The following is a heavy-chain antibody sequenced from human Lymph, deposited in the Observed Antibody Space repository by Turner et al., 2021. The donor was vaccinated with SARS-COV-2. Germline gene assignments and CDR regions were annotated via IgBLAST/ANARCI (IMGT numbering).Heavy chain of an antibody. CDR1: GYTLIELS. Sequence: SVKVSCKVSGYTLIELSMHWVRQAPGKGLEWMGGFDPEDGETIYAQKFQGRVTMTEDTSTDAVFRGLGFMSSLDRSVYYYESDSGTVGDNWFDYWGQGTLVTVSS. J-gene: IGHJ4*02. D-gene: IGHD3-10*01. CDR3: ESDSGTVGDNWFDY. CDR2: FDPEDGET. V-gene: IGHV1-24*01.